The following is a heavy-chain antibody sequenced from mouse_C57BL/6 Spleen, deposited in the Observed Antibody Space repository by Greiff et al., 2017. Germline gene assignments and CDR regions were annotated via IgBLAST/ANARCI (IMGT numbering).Heavy chain of an antibody. Sequence: EVNVVESGGGLVKPGGSLKLSCAASGFTFSSYAMSWVRQTPEKRLAWVGTISDGGSYTNYPDNIKGRFTISRDNAKNNLYLQKSHLKSEDTAMYDGARGGGNDYDEFAYWGQGTLVTVSA. CDR2: ISDGGSYT. J-gene: IGHJ3*01. CDR3: ARGGGNDYDEFAY. V-gene: IGHV5-4*03. D-gene: IGHD2-4*01. CDR1: GFTFSSYA.